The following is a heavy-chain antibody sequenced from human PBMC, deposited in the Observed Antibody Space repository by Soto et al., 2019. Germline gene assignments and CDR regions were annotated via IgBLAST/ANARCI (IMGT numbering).Heavy chain of an antibody. J-gene: IGHJ3*02. CDR2: ISCDGSNK. CDR1: VFTFSSYP. V-gene: IGHV3-30-3*01. D-gene: IGHD2-15*01. CDR3: ASDQEGDLVVVVAVSGAFDI. Sequence: GGSLRLSCAASVFTFSSYPMHWVRQAPGKGLDGVSLISCDGSNKSYADSVKGRFTISRENYKNTLYLQMKSLRAEDTAAYYCASDQEGDLVVVVAVSGAFDIWGQGKMVTVSS.